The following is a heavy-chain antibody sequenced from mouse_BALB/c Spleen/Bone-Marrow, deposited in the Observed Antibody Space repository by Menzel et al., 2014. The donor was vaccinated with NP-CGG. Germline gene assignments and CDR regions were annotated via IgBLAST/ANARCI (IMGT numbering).Heavy chain of an antibody. V-gene: IGHV1-53*01. D-gene: IGHD2-2*01. CDR3: TRSGTSWLRRSWYFDV. J-gene: IGHJ1*01. CDR1: GYTFTSYY. Sequence: QVQLQQSGAELVKPGASVKLSCKASGYTFTSYYMYWVKQRPEQGLEWIGKINPSNGGTNFNEKFKSKATLTVDKSSSTAYMQLSSLTSEDSAVYYCTRSGTSWLRRSWYFDVWGAGTTVTVSS. CDR2: INPSNGGT.